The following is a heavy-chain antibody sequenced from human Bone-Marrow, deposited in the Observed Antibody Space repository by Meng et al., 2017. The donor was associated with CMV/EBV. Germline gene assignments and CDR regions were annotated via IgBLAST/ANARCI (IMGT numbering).Heavy chain of an antibody. J-gene: IGHJ6*02. CDR3: ARESGSSMFYYYYGMDV. CDR2: IYYSRST. CDR1: GGSISSYY. V-gene: IGHV4-59*01. D-gene: IGHD1-26*01. Sequence: SETLSLTCTVSGGSISSYYWSWIRQPPGKGLEWIGYIYYSRSTNYNPSLKSRVTISVDTSKNQFTLKLSSVTAADTAVYYCARESGSSMFYYYYGMDVWGQGTTVTVSS.